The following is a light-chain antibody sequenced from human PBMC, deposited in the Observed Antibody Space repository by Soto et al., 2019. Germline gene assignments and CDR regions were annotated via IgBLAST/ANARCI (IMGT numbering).Light chain of an antibody. J-gene: IGKJ2*01. V-gene: IGKV1-9*01. CDR2: DAS. CDR3: QQLNGFPRYT. Sequence: DIQLTQSPSFLSASVGDRVTITCRARAAIGKYLAWYQQKAGKPPKLLVYDASTVQDGVPSKFTGSGSGTEFSLVISRLQPEGFATYYCQQLNGFPRYTFGQGTTVDI. CDR1: AAIGKY.